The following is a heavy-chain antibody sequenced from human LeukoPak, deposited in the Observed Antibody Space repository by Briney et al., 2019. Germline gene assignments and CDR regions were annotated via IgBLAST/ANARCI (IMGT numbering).Heavy chain of an antibody. D-gene: IGHD5-24*01. CDR1: GFTLSSSA. J-gene: IGHJ4*02. V-gene: IGHV3-23*01. CDR2: ISGSGSGGST. Sequence: GGSLRLSCAASGFTLSSSAMSWVRQAPEKGLEWVSSISGSGSGGSTYYADSVKGRFTISRDNSKNTLYLQMNSLRAEDTAVYYCAKSGYNRFDYWGQGTLVTVSS. CDR3: AKSGYNRFDY.